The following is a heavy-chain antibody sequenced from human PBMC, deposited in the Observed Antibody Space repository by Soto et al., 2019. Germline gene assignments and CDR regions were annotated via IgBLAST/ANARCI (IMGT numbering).Heavy chain of an antibody. Sequence: PGESLKISCKGSGYSFTSYWISWVRQMPGKGLEWMGRIDPSDSYTNYSPSFQGHVTISADKSNSTAYLQWSSLKASDTAMYYCARHHARYSSSPQSDYWGQGTLVTVSS. CDR2: IDPSDSYT. D-gene: IGHD6-6*01. J-gene: IGHJ4*02. CDR1: GYSFTSYW. CDR3: ARHHARYSSSPQSDY. V-gene: IGHV5-10-1*01.